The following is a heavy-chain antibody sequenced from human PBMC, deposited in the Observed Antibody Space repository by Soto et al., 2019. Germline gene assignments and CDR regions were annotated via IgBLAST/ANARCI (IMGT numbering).Heavy chain of an antibody. D-gene: IGHD3-22*01. CDR3: TQTSGYYGYYGMDV. J-gene: IGHJ6*02. CDR2: IKSKTDGGTT. Sequence: EVQLVESGGGLVKPGGSLRLSCAASGFTFSNAWMNWVRQAPGKGLEWVGRIKSKTDGGTTDCAAPVKGRFTISRDDSKNTLYLQMNSLKTEDTAVYYCTQTSGYYGYYGMDVWGQGTTVTVSS. V-gene: IGHV3-15*07. CDR1: GFTFSNAW.